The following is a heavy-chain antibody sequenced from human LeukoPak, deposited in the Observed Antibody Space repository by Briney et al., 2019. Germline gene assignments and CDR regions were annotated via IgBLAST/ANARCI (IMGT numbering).Heavy chain of an antibody. D-gene: IGHD3-16*01. CDR3: ARDMIILQS. V-gene: IGHV3-23*01. J-gene: IGHJ5*02. CDR2: FSGSGKDT. Sequence: GGSLRLSCAASGFTFRNYAMNWVRQAPGKGLEWVSSFSGSGKDTYYADSVKGRFTISRDDSKNTLSLQMDSLRAEDTAVYFCARDMIILQSWGQGTLVTVSS. CDR1: GFTFRNYA.